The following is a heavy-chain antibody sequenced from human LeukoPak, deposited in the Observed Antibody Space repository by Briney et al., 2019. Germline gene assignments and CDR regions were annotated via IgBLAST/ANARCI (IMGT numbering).Heavy chain of an antibody. Sequence: SETLSLTCTVSGGSLSSYYWSWIRQPPGKGLEWIGYIYYSGSTNYNPSLKSRVTISVDTSKNQFSLKLSSVTAADTAVYYCAREDTTGWFDPWGQGTLVTVSS. CDR2: IYYSGST. CDR3: AREDTTGWFDP. D-gene: IGHD1-1*01. V-gene: IGHV4-59*01. J-gene: IGHJ5*02. CDR1: GGSLSSYY.